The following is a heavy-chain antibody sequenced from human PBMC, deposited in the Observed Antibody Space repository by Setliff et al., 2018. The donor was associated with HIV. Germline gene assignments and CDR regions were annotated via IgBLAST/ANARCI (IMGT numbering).Heavy chain of an antibody. D-gene: IGHD6-19*01. J-gene: IGHJ5*02. V-gene: IGHV1-2*02. CDR2: ISPQRGDP. CDR3: ARDEMYSNGWTDH. CDR1: GYTFMEYY. Sequence: ASVKVSCKASGYTFMEYYIHWLRQAPGQGLEWMGWISPQRGDPKYAQNFEGRVTLTRDTSINTVYMELTRLRSDDTAVYYCARDEMYSNGWTDHWGQGTLVTVSS.